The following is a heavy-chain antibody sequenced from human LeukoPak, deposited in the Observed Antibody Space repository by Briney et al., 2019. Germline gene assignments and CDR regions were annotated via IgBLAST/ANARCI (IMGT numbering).Heavy chain of an antibody. CDR2: INIEGTII. D-gene: IGHD7-27*01. CDR1: GFSFRDYW. Sequence: GGSLRLSCVASGFSFRDYWMHWVRQVPGEGLVWVARINIEGTIISYADSVKGRFTTSKDDAKNTLYLQMNNLRAEDTAIYYCVRALGDAWGQGTLVTVSS. J-gene: IGHJ5*02. V-gene: IGHV3-74*01. CDR3: VRALGDA.